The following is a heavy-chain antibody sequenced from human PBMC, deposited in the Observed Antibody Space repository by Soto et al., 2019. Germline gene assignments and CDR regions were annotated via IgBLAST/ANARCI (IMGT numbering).Heavy chain of an antibody. CDR1: GFTFSSYG. CDR2: IWYDGSNK. V-gene: IGHV3-33*01. J-gene: IGHJ4*02. D-gene: IGHD3-16*01. Sequence: QVQLVESGGGVVQPGRSLRLSCAASGFTFSSYGMHWVRQAPGKGLEWVAVIWYDGSNKYYADSVKGRFTISRDNSKNTLYLQMNSLRAEDTAVYYCARESKDYDKFDYWGQGTLVTVSS. CDR3: ARESKDYDKFDY.